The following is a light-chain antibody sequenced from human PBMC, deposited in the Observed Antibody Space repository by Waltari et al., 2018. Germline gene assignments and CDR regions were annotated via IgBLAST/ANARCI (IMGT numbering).Light chain of an antibody. V-gene: IGLV1-44*01. CDR2: NNN. J-gene: IGLJ1*01. Sequence: QPALTQPPSVPGTPGQTVTISCSGSSYNIRSNTVNWYQVLPGSAPRLVIHNNNPRPSDAPARFSCSTSGTSASLAISVLQSEDEADYYCGGWDDTLTGPYVFGSRTNVIVL. CDR3: GGWDDTLTGPYV. CDR1: SYNIRSNT.